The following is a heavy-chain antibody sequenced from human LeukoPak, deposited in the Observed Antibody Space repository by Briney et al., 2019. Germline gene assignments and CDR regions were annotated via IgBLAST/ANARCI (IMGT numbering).Heavy chain of an antibody. J-gene: IGHJ4*02. D-gene: IGHD6-19*01. CDR1: GFTFSSYA. Sequence: PGGSLRLSCAASGFTFSSYAMSWVRQAPGKGLEWVSALSGSGGSTYYADSVKGRFTISRDNSKNTLYLQINSLRADDAAVYYCAKVPTSGGWRHYFHYSGQGTLVTVSS. V-gene: IGHV3-23*01. CDR2: LSGSGGST. CDR3: AKVPTSGGWRHYFHY.